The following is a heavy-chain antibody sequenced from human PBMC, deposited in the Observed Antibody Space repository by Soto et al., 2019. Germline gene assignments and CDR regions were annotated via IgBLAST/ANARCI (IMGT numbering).Heavy chain of an antibody. CDR2: IICSSGAT. D-gene: IGHD1-26*01. Sequence: ASVKVSCKASGYPFTGSYIHWVRQAPGQGPEWMGRIICSSGATIYAQNLQGRATLTRDTSRTTAYMELSSLTSEDTAAYFCVRDGGNYHFDYWGQGTLVTVSS. CDR1: GYPFTGSY. J-gene: IGHJ4*02. CDR3: VRDGGNYHFDY. V-gene: IGHV1-46*01.